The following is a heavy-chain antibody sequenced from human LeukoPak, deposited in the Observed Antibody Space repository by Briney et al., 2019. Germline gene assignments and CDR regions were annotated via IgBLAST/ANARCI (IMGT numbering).Heavy chain of an antibody. Sequence: GRSLRLSCAASGFTFDNYGMHWVRQAPGKGLERVSGISWNSGSIAYADSVKGRFTISRDNVKKSLYLQMNSLRAEDTALYYCAADSSSWFPVDFDFWGQGALVTVSS. CDR2: ISWNSGSI. V-gene: IGHV3-9*01. CDR3: AADSSSWFPVDFDF. D-gene: IGHD6-13*01. J-gene: IGHJ4*02. CDR1: GFTFDNYG.